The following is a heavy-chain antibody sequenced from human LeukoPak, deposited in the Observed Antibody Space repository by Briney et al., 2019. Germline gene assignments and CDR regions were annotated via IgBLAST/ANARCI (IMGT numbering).Heavy chain of an antibody. V-gene: IGHV3-30*04. D-gene: IGHD2-21*01. CDR1: GFTFSSYA. Sequence: PGGSLRLSCAASGFTFSSYAMHWVRQAPGKGLEWVAVISYDGSNKYYADSVKGRFTISRDNSKNTLYLQMNSLRAEDTAVYYCARERSKRGLAKNSIDYWGQGTLVTVSS. J-gene: IGHJ4*02. CDR2: ISYDGSNK. CDR3: ARERSKRGLAKNSIDY.